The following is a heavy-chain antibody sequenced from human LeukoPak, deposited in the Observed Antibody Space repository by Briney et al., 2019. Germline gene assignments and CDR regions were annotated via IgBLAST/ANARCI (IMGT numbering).Heavy chain of an antibody. Sequence: GGSLRLSCAASGFTSSSYDMHWVRQATGKGLEWVSAIGTAGDTYYPGSVKGRFTISRENAKNSLYLQMNSLRAGDTAVYYCARDSSWYSFDYWGQGTLVTVSS. D-gene: IGHD6-13*01. CDR3: ARDSSWYSFDY. J-gene: IGHJ4*02. V-gene: IGHV3-13*01. CDR2: IGTAGDT. CDR1: GFTSSSYD.